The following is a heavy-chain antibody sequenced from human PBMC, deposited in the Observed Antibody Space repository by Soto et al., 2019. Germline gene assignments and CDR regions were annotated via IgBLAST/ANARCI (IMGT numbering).Heavy chain of an antibody. CDR2: ISSSSSTI. V-gene: IGHV3-48*02. CDR1: GFTFSSYS. J-gene: IGHJ6*03. CDR3: VCYDEGGHAYYYYDMDV. D-gene: IGHD2-15*01. Sequence: GGSLRLSCAASGFTFSSYSMNWVRQAPGKGLEWVSYISSSSSTIYYADSVKGRFTISRDNAKNSLYLQMNSLRDEDTAVYYCVCYDEGGHAYYYYDMDVWGKGTTVTVSS.